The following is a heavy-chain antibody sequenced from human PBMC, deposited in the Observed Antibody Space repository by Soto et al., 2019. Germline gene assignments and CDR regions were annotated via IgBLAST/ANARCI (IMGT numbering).Heavy chain of an antibody. D-gene: IGHD2-15*01. V-gene: IGHV3-30*18. Sequence: QVQLVESGGGVVQPGRSLRLSCAASGFTFSSYGMHWVRQAPGKGLEWVAVISYDGSNKYYADSVKGRFTISRDNSKNTLYLQMNGLRAEDTAVYYCAKTSVAATLYYYYYMDVWGKGTTVTVSS. CDR2: ISYDGSNK. CDR3: AKTSVAATLYYYYYMDV. J-gene: IGHJ6*03. CDR1: GFTFSSYG.